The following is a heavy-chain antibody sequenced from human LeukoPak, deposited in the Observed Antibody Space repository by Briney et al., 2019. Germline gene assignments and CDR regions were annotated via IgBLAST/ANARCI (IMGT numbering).Heavy chain of an antibody. Sequence: ASVKVSCKPSGYTFTNNYIHCARQAPGQGLEWMGIINPSGGSTVYAQQFQGRVTMTRDTSTTTVYMELSSLRSEDTAVYYCARGGYIYGSLFDYWGQGTLVTVSS. V-gene: IGHV1-46*01. CDR1: GYTFTNNY. J-gene: IGHJ4*02. CDR2: INPSGGST. D-gene: IGHD5-18*01. CDR3: ARGGYIYGSLFDY.